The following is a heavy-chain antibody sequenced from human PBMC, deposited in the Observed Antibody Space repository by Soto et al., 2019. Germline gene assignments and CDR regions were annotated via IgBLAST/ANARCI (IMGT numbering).Heavy chain of an antibody. CDR2: IYYSGST. Sequence: PSETLSLTCTVSGGSISSYYWSWIRQPPGKGLEWIGYIYYSGSTNYNPSLKSRVTISVDTSKNQFSLKLSSVTAADTAVYYCARINRARLCYYYGMDVWGQGTTVTVS. CDR3: ARINRARLCYYYGMDV. V-gene: IGHV4-59*01. D-gene: IGHD2-21*01. CDR1: GGSISSYY. J-gene: IGHJ6*02.